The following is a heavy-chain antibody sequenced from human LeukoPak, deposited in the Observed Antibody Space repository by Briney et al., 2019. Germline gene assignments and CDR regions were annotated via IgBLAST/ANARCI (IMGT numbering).Heavy chain of an antibody. CDR2: IYHTGIT. J-gene: IGHJ5*02. V-gene: IGHV4-4*02. CDR1: GASISSNNL. Sequence: SETLSLTCAASGASISSNNLWSWVRQSPAKGLEWIGDIYHTGITNYMPSLKRRVTISVDKSKNQFSLKLTSVTAADTAVYYCATEGRSRSSGGTTWGQGILVTVSS. D-gene: IGHD6-25*01. CDR3: ATEGRSRSSGGTT.